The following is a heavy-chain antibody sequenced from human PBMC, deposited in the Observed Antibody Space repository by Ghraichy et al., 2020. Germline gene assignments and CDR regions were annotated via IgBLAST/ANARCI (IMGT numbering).Heavy chain of an antibody. CDR1: GGSISSYY. J-gene: IGHJ4*02. V-gene: IGHV4-59*01. D-gene: IGHD1-26*01. Sequence: SETLSLTCTVSGGSISSYYWSWIRQPPGKGLEWIGYIYYSGSTNYNPSLKSRVTISVDTSKNQFSLKLSSVTAADTAVYYCARAGGSYSSVYYFDYWGQGTLVTVSS. CDR2: IYYSGST. CDR3: ARAGGSYSSVYYFDY.